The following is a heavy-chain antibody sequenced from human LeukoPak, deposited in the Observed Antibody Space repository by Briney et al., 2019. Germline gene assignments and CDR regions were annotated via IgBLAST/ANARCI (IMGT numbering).Heavy chain of an antibody. CDR2: INPNSGGT. D-gene: IGHD3-9*01. J-gene: IGHJ6*03. CDR1: GYTFTGYY. Sequence: ASVRVSCKASGYTFTGYYMHWVRQAPGQGLEWMGWINPNSGGTNYAQTFQGRVTITRDTSISTAYMELSRLRSDDTAVYYCARAYYDILTGYYYYMDVWGKGTTVTISS. V-gene: IGHV1-2*02. CDR3: ARAYYDILTGYYYYMDV.